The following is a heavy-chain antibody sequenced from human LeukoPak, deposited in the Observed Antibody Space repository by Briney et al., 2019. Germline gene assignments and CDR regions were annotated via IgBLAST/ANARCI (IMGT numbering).Heavy chain of an antibody. CDR3: AMSVEMAAIPSFDY. J-gene: IGHJ4*02. D-gene: IGHD5-24*01. CDR2: VNTDNTKS. CDR1: GHIFTTHY. V-gene: IGHV1-3*04. Sequence: ASVKVSCKTSGHIFTTHYIHWMRQAPGQRLEWLGRVNTDNTKSEYSQKFQGRVIITRDTSASTAYMEMSGLRSEDTAMCYCAMSVEMAAIPSFDYWGQGTLVTVSS.